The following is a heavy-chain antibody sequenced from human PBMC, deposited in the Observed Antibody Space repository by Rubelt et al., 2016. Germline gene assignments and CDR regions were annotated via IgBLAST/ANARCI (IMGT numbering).Heavy chain of an antibody. CDR2: INAGNGNT. V-gene: IGHV1-3*01. Sequence: QVQLVQSGAEVKKPGASVKVSCKASGYTFTSYAMHWVRQAPGQRLEWMGWINAGNGNTKYSQKFQGRGPITRDTAASTAYMDLSSLRSEDTAVYYCARYYYDSSGYVYFDYWGQGTLVTVSS. J-gene: IGHJ4*02. CDR3: ARYYYDSSGYVYFDY. CDR1: GYTFTSYA. D-gene: IGHD3-22*01.